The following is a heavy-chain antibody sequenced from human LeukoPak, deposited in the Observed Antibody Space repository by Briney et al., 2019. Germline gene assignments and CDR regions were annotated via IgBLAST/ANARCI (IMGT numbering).Heavy chain of an antibody. CDR1: GGSMSSNSYY. J-gene: IGHJ6*03. Sequence: SETLSLTCTVSGGSMSSNSYYWSWLRQPAGKGLEWIGRIYTSGSTNYNPSLKRRVTISVDTSKNQFSLKLSSVTAADTDVYYCARDRRDMVRGINIVRQYHYYYYMDVWGKGTTVTVSS. CDR3: ARDRRDMVRGINIVRQYHYYYYMDV. D-gene: IGHD3-10*01. V-gene: IGHV4-61*02. CDR2: IYTSGST.